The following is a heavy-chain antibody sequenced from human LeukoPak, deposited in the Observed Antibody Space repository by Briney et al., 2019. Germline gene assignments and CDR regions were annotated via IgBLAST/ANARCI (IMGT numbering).Heavy chain of an antibody. V-gene: IGHV3-23*01. CDR2: ISGSGSST. J-gene: IGHJ3*02. CDR3: AKAPGYYDILSGYSPGAFDI. D-gene: IGHD3-9*01. Sequence: GGSLRLSSAASGFTFSTYGMSWVRQAPGKGLEWVSAISGSGSSTYYADSVKGRFTISRDNSKNTLHLQMNSLRAEDTAVYYSAKAPGYYDILSGYSPGAFDIWGQGTMVTVSS. CDR1: GFTFSTYG.